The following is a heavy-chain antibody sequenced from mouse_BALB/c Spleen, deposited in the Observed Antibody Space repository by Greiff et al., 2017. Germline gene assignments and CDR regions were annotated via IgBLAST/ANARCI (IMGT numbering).Heavy chain of an antibody. CDR1: GDSITSCY. V-gene: IGHV3-8*02. J-gene: IGHJ2*01. Sequence: VLLKESGPSLVKPSQTLSLTCSVTGDSITSCYWNWIRKFPGNKLEYMGYISYSGSTYYNPSLKSRISITRDTSKNQYYLQLNSVTTEDTATYYCARRGNYGYFDYWGQGTTLTVSS. D-gene: IGHD2-1*01. CDR3: ARRGNYGYFDY. CDR2: ISYSGST.